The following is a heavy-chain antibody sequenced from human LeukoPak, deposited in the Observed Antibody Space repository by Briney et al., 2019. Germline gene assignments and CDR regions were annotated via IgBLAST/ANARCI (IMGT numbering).Heavy chain of an antibody. CDR3: AKEGIAVAGTVLGLFDY. CDR1: GFTFSSYG. Sequence: GGSLRLSCAASGFTFSSYGMHWVRQAPGEGLEWVAVIWYDGSNKYYADSVKGRFTISRDNFKNTLYLQMNSLRAEDTAVYYCAKEGIAVAGTVLGLFDYWGQGTLVTVSS. V-gene: IGHV3-33*06. CDR2: IWYDGSNK. J-gene: IGHJ4*02. D-gene: IGHD6-19*01.